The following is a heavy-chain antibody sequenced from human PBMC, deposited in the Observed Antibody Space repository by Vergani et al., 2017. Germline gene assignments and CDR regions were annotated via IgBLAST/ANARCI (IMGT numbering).Heavy chain of an antibody. V-gene: IGHV1-18*03. J-gene: IGHJ4*02. Sequence: QVQLVQSGAEVKKPGASVKVFCKASGYILTKFGITWVRQAPGQGLQWMEWISAYNDNTNFAQKLQGRVFMTTETSTRTAYMELRGLRSDDIAVYYCARGGGQTALDLWDQGTLVTVSS. D-gene: IGHD5-18*01. CDR2: ISAYNDNT. CDR1: GYILTKFG. CDR3: ARGGGQTALDL.